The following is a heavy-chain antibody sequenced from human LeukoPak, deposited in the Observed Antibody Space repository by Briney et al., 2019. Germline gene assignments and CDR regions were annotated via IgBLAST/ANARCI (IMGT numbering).Heavy chain of an antibody. CDR2: IYYSGST. J-gene: IGHJ4*02. CDR1: GGSISSSNW. CDR3: ARKIGIVGATHYFDY. V-gene: IGHV4-4*02. D-gene: IGHD1-26*01. Sequence: SETLSLTCAVSGGSISSSNWWSWVRQPPGKGLEWIGYIYYSGSTNYNPSLKSRVTISVDTSKNQFSLKLSSVTAADTAVYYCARKIGIVGATHYFDYWGQGTLVTVSS.